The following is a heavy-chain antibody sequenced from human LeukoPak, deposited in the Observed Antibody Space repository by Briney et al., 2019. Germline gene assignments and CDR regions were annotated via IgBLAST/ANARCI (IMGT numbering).Heavy chain of an antibody. CDR3: ARDAYYYDSSGQGAFDI. CDR1: GFTFSSYW. J-gene: IGHJ3*02. CDR2: INSDGSST. V-gene: IGHV3-74*01. Sequence: GGSLRLSCAASGFTFSSYWMHWVRQAPGKGLVWVSRINSDGSSTSYADSVKGRFTISRDNAKNTLYLQMNSLRAEDTAVYYCARDAYYYDSSGQGAFDIWGQGTMVTVSS. D-gene: IGHD3-22*01.